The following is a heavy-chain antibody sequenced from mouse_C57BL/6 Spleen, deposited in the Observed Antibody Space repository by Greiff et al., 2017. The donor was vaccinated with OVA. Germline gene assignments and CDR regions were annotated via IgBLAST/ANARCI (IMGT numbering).Heavy chain of an antibody. V-gene: IGHV1-64*01. J-gene: IGHJ3*01. CDR1: GYTFTSYW. CDR3: AREGPGVTTGGFAY. CDR2: IHPNSGST. Sequence: QVQLQQPGAELVKPGASVKLSCKASGYTFTSYWMHWVKQRPGQGLEWIGMIHPNSGSTNYNEKFKSKATLTVDKSSSTAYKQLSSLTAEDSAGYYGAREGPGVTTGGFAYWGQGTLVTVSA. D-gene: IGHD2-2*01.